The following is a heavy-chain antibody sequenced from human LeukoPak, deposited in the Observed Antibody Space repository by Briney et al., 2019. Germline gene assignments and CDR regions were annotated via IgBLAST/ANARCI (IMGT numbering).Heavy chain of an antibody. J-gene: IGHJ6*03. Sequence: GGSLRLSCAAPGFTFDDYGMSWVRQAPGKGLEWVSGINWNGGSTGYADSVKGRFTISRDNAKNSLYLQMNSLRAEDTALYYCARDEAAVAGRTWGYYYYYMDVWGKGTTVTVSS. D-gene: IGHD6-19*01. CDR1: GFTFDDYG. V-gene: IGHV3-20*04. CDR3: ARDEAAVAGRTWGYYYYYMDV. CDR2: INWNGGST.